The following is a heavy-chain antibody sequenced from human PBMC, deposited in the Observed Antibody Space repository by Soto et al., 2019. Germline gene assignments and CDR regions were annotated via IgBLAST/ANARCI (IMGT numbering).Heavy chain of an antibody. J-gene: IGHJ6*02. CDR3: TMGIGYDFRTPYYVALDYYYYGMDV. D-gene: IGHD3-3*01. V-gene: IGHV3-49*04. CDR1: GSTFGDYA. CDR2: IRSKAYGGTT. Sequence: SCKASGSTFGDYAMSWVRQAPGKGLEWVGFIRSKAYGGTTEYAASVKGRFTISRDDSKSIAYLQMNSLKTEDTAVYYCTMGIGYDFRTPYYVALDYYYYGMDVWGQGTTVTVS.